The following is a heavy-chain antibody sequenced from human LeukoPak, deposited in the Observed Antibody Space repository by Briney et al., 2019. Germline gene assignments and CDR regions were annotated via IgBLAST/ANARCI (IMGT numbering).Heavy chain of an antibody. CDR3: ARGPGASRTGDFDY. CDR1: GGSFSGYY. CDR2: INHSGST. V-gene: IGHV4-34*01. J-gene: IGHJ4*02. D-gene: IGHD1-26*01. Sequence: SETLSLTCAVYGGSFSGYYWSWIRQPPGKGLEWIGEINHSGSTNYNPSLKSRVTISVDASKNRFSLKLSSVTAADTAVYYCARGPGASRTGDFDYWGQGTLVTVSS.